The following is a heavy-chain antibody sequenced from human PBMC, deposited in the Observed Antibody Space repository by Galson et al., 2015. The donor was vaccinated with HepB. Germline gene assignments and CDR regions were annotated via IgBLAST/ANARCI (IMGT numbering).Heavy chain of an antibody. D-gene: IGHD5-24*01. J-gene: IGHJ4*02. V-gene: IGHV3-11*06. Sequence: SLRLSCAASGFTFSDYYMIWIRQAPGKGLEWISYISSNGAYTDYADSVKGRFTISRDNARNSLYLQMNSLRGEDTAVYYCARGRDGYNAFGYWGQGTLVTVSS. CDR3: ARGRDGYNAFGY. CDR2: ISSNGAYT. CDR1: GFTFSDYY.